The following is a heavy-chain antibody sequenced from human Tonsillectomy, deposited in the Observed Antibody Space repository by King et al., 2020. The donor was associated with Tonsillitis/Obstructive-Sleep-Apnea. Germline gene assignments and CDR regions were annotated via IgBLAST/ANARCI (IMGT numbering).Heavy chain of an antibody. V-gene: IGHV3-48*02. CDR1: GLTFSNFA. CDR2: ISSSSSTM. J-gene: IGHJ4*02. D-gene: IGHD2-8*02. CDR3: ATDPGVVSPDSYFDS. Sequence: VQLVESGGGLVQPGGSLRLSCTVSGLTFSNFAMNWVRQAPGKGLEWVSYISSSSSTMYYADSVKGRFTIARDIAKNSLYPQMNSLRDEDTAVYYCATDPGVVSPDSYFDSWGPGTLVTVSS.